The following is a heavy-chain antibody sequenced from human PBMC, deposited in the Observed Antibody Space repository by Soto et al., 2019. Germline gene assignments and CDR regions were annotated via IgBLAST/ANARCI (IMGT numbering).Heavy chain of an antibody. D-gene: IGHD3-22*01. V-gene: IGHV4-34*01. CDR3: ARGSVGTVDSSGYYEY. J-gene: IGHJ4*02. Sequence: SETLSLTCAVYGGSFSAYYWSWIRQPPGKGLEWIGEINHSGGTSYNPSLKSRVTISVDTSKSQFSLKLTSVTAADRAVYYCARGSVGTVDSSGYYEYWGKRTPIAVS. CDR1: GGSFSAYY. CDR2: INHSGGT.